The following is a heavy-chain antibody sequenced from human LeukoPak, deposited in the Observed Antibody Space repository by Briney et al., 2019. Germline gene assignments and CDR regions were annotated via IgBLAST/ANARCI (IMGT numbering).Heavy chain of an antibody. J-gene: IGHJ4*02. CDR2: IKQDGSET. Sequence: PGGSLRLSCAASGFTFSNYWMSXXXXAPGKGLXXXXXIKQDGSETYYVDSVRGRXTXSXDNAKKSLYLQMNSLRAEDTAVYYCARDFWGAYRVDYFDYWGQGTLVTVSS. CDR1: GFTFSNYW. D-gene: IGHD3-3*01. CDR3: ARDFWGAYRVDYFDY. V-gene: IGHV3-7*01.